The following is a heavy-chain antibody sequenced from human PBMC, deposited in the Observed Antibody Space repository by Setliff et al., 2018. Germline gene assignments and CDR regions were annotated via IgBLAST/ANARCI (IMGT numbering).Heavy chain of an antibody. V-gene: IGHV1-3*03. CDR2: INADNGNT. CDR3: ARVGFRGVMSAYFDF. J-gene: IGHJ4*02. Sequence: RASVKVSCKTSGYTFTNYAIHWVRQAPGQRLQWMGWINADNGNTKYSQEFQGRVTITRDTSANTVNMELSSLRSEDTAVYYCARVGFRGVMSAYFDFWGQGTQVTVSS. D-gene: IGHD3-10*01. CDR1: GYTFTNYA.